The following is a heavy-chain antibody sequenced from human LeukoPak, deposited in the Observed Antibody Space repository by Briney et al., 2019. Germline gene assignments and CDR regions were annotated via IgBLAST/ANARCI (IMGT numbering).Heavy chain of an antibody. D-gene: IGHD4-23*01. CDR2: ISSSSSYI. J-gene: IGHJ4*02. CDR3: ARVARGYYGGNSGGIDY. Sequence: GGSLRLSCAASGFTFSSYSMNWVRQAPGKGLEWVSSISSSSSYIYYADSVKGRFTISRDNAKNSLYLQMNSLRAEDTAVYYCARVARGYYGGNSGGIDYWGQGTLVTVSS. CDR1: GFTFSSYS. V-gene: IGHV3-21*01.